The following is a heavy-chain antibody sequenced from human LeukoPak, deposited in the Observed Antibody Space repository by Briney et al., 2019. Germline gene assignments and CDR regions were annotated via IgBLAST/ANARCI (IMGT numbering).Heavy chain of an antibody. J-gene: IGHJ5*02. CDR1: RFSLSPSGVG. Sequence: SGPTLVKPTQTLTLTCTFSRFSLSPSGVGVGWIRHPPGKALEWLAPVYWDDDKRYSPSLKSRLTITKDTSKNQVVLTMTNMDPVDTATYYCAHTYTAMVYNWFDPWGQGTLVTVSS. CDR2: VYWDDDK. CDR3: AHTYTAMVYNWFDP. V-gene: IGHV2-5*02. D-gene: IGHD5-18*01.